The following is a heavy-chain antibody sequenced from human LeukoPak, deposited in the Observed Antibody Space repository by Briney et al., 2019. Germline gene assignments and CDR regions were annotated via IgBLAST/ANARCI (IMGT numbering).Heavy chain of an antibody. Sequence: PGGSLRLSSAASGFTLSSYAMSWVRQAPGKGLEWVSSISRSGGSTYNADSVKGRFTISRDNSKNTLYLQMNSLRAEDTAVYYCAKGGINIFDYWGQGTLVTVSS. CDR3: AKGGINIFDY. CDR1: GFTLSSYA. CDR2: ISRSGGST. D-gene: IGHD1-1*01. V-gene: IGHV3-23*01. J-gene: IGHJ4*02.